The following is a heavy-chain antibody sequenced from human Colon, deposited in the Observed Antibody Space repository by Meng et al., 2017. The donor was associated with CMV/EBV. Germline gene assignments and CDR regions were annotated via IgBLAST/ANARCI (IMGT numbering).Heavy chain of an antibody. J-gene: IGHJ4*02. V-gene: IGHV4-39*07. CDR1: GASITTSSYY. CDR2: IYHSGDT. Sequence: SETLSLTCSVSGASITTSSYYWGWIRRPPGKGLEWIGTIYHSGDTYYNPSLESRVTISVDTSKNQFSLKLSSVTAADTAVYYCMNRAYSYGQDFWGQGTVVTVSS. CDR3: MNRAYSYGQDF. D-gene: IGHD5-18*01.